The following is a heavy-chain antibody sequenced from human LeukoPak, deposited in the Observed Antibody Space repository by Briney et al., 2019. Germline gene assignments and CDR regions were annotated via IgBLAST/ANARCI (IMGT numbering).Heavy chain of an antibody. D-gene: IGHD4-17*01. Sequence: GGFLRLSCAASGFIFNKFSMNWVRQAPGTGLEWVSSINDIGVHIYYADSVKGRFTISRDNAKNSLYLQMNSLRVEDTAVYYCARGHYGYWFDPWGQGTLVTVSS. CDR3: ARGHYGYWFDP. J-gene: IGHJ5*02. V-gene: IGHV3-21*01. CDR1: GFIFNKFS. CDR2: INDIGVHI.